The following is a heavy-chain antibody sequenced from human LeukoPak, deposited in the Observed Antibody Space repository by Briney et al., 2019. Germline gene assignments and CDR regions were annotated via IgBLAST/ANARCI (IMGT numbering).Heavy chain of an antibody. V-gene: IGHV3-7*01. Sequence: GGSLRLSCEVSGFTFSSYWMNWVRQAPGKGLEWVANIKQDGSDKYYVDSVKGRFTISRDSAKNSLYLQMNSLRAEDTAVYYCAIIPRAAAGPSARSPFHYWGQGTLVTVSS. CDR2: IKQDGSDK. CDR1: GFTFSSYW. J-gene: IGHJ4*02. CDR3: AIIPRAAAGPSARSPFHY. D-gene: IGHD6-13*01.